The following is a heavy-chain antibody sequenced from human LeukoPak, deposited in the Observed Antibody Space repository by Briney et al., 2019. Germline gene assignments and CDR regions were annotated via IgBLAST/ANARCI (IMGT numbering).Heavy chain of an antibody. CDR2: MNPNSGNT. CDR1: GYTFTSYD. CDR3: ARVSCSGGSCYDY. V-gene: IGHV1-8*03. J-gene: IGHJ4*02. D-gene: IGHD2-15*01. Sequence: ASVKVSCKASGYTFTSYDINWVRQATGQGLEWMGWMNPNSGNTGYAQRFQGRVTITRNTSISTAYMELSSLRSEDTAVYYCARVSCSGGSCYDYWGQGTQVTVSS.